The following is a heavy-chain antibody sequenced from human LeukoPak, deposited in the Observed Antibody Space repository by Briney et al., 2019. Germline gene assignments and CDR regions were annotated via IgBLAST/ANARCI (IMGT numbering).Heavy chain of an antibody. CDR3: GRDPVPAAARHFDY. J-gene: IGHJ4*02. Sequence: PGRSLTLSCAASGFTFSGYSMHWVRQAPGRGLEWLAVISSDGSLKYYPYSVNGLFTISIDNSKNTPHLQINSPTPDDTADYYCGRDPVPAAARHFDYWGEGTLVTVSS. V-gene: IGHV3-30-3*01. D-gene: IGHD2-2*01. CDR1: GFTFSGYS. CDR2: ISSDGSLK.